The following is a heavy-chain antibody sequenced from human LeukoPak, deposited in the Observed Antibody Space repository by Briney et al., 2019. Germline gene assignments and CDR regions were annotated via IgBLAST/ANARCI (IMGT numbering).Heavy chain of an antibody. CDR1: GGSISTNY. V-gene: IGHV4-4*07. Sequence: SETLSLTCTVSGGSISTNYWSWIQQPAGKGLEWIGRIYNSGNTNYSPSLESRVTMSADTSKNQFSLKLSSVTAADTAVYYCARVTFDSSGYYLFDYWGQGTLVTVSS. D-gene: IGHD3-22*01. J-gene: IGHJ4*02. CDR3: ARVTFDSSGYYLFDY. CDR2: IYNSGNT.